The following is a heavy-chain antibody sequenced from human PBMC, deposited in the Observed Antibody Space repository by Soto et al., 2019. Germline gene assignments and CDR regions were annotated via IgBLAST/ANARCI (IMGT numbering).Heavy chain of an antibody. CDR2: IIPIFGTV. Sequence: QVQLVQSGAEVKKPGSSVKVSCKASGGTFSNYPVSWVRQAPGQGLEWMGGIIPIFGTVNYAQKFQGRLTXXTDQSPSTAYMELSSLRSEDTAVYYCARGNHRWLQLWYFELWGRGTLVTVSS. CDR3: ARGNHRWLQLWYFEL. V-gene: IGHV1-69*05. J-gene: IGHJ2*01. D-gene: IGHD5-12*01. CDR1: GGTFSNYP.